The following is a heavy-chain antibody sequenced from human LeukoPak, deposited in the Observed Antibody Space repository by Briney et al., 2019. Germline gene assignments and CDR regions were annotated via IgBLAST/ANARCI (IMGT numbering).Heavy chain of an antibody. CDR3: ARVFVIYGPYASDI. D-gene: IGHD3-16*02. CDR2: IYYSGST. Sequence: PSETLSLTCTVSGGSISSYYWSWIRQPPGKGLGWIGYIYYSGSTNYNPSLKSRVTISVDTSKNQFSLKLSSVTAADTAVYYCARVFVIYGPYASDIWGQGTMVTVSS. V-gene: IGHV4-59*01. CDR1: GGSISSYY. J-gene: IGHJ3*02.